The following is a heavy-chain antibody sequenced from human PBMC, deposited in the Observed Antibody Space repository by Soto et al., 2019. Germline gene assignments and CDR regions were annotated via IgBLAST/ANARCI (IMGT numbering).Heavy chain of an antibody. V-gene: IGHV1-3*01. Sequence: ASVKVSCKASGYTFTSYAMHWVRQAPGQRLEWMGWINAGNGNTKYTQKFQGKFTITRDTSARTAYMELSSLRSEDTAVYYCARGLRLEPYTDRTFNWFDPWGQGTLVTVSS. CDR3: ARGLRLEPYTDRTFNWFDP. CDR2: INAGNGNT. CDR1: GYTFTSYA. J-gene: IGHJ5*02. D-gene: IGHD1-1*01.